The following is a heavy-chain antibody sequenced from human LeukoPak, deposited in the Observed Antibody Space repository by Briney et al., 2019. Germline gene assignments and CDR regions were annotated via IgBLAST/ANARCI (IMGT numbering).Heavy chain of an antibody. J-gene: IGHJ6*03. Sequence: SETLSLTCTVSGGSTSSYYWNWIRQPPGKGLEWIGYIYDSGSTNYNPSLKSRVTISVDTSKNQFSLKLSSVTAADTAVYYCATSLSNYYNYYMDVWGKGTTATVSS. CDR2: IYDSGST. V-gene: IGHV4-59*01. CDR3: ATSLSNYYNYYMDV. CDR1: GGSTSSYY. D-gene: IGHD2/OR15-2a*01.